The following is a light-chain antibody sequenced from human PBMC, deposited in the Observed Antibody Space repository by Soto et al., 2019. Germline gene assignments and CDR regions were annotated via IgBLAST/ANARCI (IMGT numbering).Light chain of an antibody. J-gene: IGKJ2*03. Sequence: DIQMTQSPSSLSASVGDRVTITCRASKNIDRHLHWYQQRPGKAPNLLISHASSLQSGVPSRFSGSGSGTDFTLSISSLQREDFATYYCHQSHITQYSFGQGTTLEIK. V-gene: IGKV1-39*01. CDR2: HAS. CDR3: HQSHITQYS. CDR1: KNIDRH.